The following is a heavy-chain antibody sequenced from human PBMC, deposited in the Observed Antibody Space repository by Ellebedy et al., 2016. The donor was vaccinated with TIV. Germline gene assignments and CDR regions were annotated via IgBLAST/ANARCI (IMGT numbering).Heavy chain of an antibody. Sequence: AASVKVSCKASGYTFTSYYMHWVRQAPGQGLEWMGIINTCGGSTSYAKKLQGRVTMTGDTSTGTVYMELSSLGSEDTAVYYCARDRGGVGATNGFDYWGQGTLVTVSS. CDR2: INTCGGST. CDR1: GYTFTSYY. D-gene: IGHD1-26*01. CDR3: ARDRGGVGATNGFDY. V-gene: IGHV1-46*04. J-gene: IGHJ4*02.